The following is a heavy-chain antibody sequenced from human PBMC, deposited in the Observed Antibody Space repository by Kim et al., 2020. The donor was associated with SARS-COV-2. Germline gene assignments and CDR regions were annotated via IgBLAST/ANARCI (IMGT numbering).Heavy chain of an antibody. CDR3: ARQANYGDYYYYYYGMDV. Sequence: GESLKISCKGSGYSFTSYWIGWVRQMPGKGLEWMGIIYPGDSDTRYSPSFQGQVTIPADKSISNAYLQRSKLKAPDTAMYYCARQANYGDYYYYYYGMDVWGQGTTVTVSS. CDR1: GYSFTSYW. V-gene: IGHV5-51*01. D-gene: IGHD4-17*01. CDR2: IYPGDSDT. J-gene: IGHJ6*02.